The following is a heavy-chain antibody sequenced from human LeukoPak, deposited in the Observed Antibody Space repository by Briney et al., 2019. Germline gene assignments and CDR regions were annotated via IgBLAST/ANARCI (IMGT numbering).Heavy chain of an antibody. Sequence: PSETLSLTCTVSGGSISSSSYYWGWIRQPPGKGLEWIGSIYYSGGTYYNPSLKSRVTISVDKSKNQFSLKLTSVTAADTAVYYCARQSIAARGYYYYMDVWGKGTTVTVSS. J-gene: IGHJ6*03. CDR2: IYYSGGT. CDR3: ARQSIAARGYYYYMDV. V-gene: IGHV4-39*07. CDR1: GGSISSSSYY. D-gene: IGHD6-6*01.